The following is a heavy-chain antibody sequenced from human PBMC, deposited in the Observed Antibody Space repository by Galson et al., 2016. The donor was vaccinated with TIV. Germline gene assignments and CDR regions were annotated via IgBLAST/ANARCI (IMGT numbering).Heavy chain of an antibody. D-gene: IGHD5-24*01. CDR3: AISSRRDRYGHTNWFDP. V-gene: IGHV1-69*13. CDR2: ALPMFGTS. CDR1: GDTFNSYA. J-gene: IGHJ5*02. Sequence: SVKVSCKASGDTFNSYAINWVRQAPGQGLEWVGRALPMFGTSNYAEEFQDRVTITADESMSTAYMELSSLTSDDTAVYYCAISSRRDRYGHTNWFDPWG.